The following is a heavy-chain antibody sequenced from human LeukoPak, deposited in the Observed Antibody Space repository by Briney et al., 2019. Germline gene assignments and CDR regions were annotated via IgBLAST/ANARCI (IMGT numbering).Heavy chain of an antibody. Sequence: GGSLRLSCAASGFTFSSYEMNWVRQAPGKGLEWVSAISGSGGSTYYADSVKGRFTISRDNSKNTLYLQMNSLRAEDTAVYYCAKDGEGSGWYYFDYWGQGTLVTVSS. D-gene: IGHD6-19*01. V-gene: IGHV3-23*01. J-gene: IGHJ4*02. CDR3: AKDGEGSGWYYFDY. CDR2: ISGSGGST. CDR1: GFTFSSYE.